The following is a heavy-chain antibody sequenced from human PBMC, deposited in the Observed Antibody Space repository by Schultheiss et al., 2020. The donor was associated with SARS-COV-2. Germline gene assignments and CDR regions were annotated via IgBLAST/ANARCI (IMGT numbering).Heavy chain of an antibody. CDR1: GYSISSGYY. Sequence: SETLSLTCAVSGYSISSGYYWSWIRQPPGKGLEWIGRIYTSGSTNYNPSLKSRVTMSVDTSKNQFSLKLSSVTAADTAVYYCARDRGEAYPRVIDYWGQGTLVTVSS. V-gene: IGHV4-38-2*02. CDR2: IYTSGST. D-gene: IGHD3-16*01. CDR3: ARDRGEAYPRVIDY. J-gene: IGHJ4*02.